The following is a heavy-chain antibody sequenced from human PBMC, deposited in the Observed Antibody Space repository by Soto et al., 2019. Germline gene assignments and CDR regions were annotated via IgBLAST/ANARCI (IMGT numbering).Heavy chain of an antibody. CDR1: GYSFTTYG. Sequence: QVQLVQSGGEVKKPGASVKFSCKPSGYSFTTYGIIWLRQAPGQVLEWMGWISAYNGNTNYAQKLHCRVSMTTDKYMITAYMELRSLRCDDTAVYYWAGVCPVPYFYYGMEVWGQGSTVTVSS. CDR2: ISAYNGNT. J-gene: IGHJ6*02. V-gene: IGHV1-18*01. CDR3: AGVCPVPYFYYGMEV. D-gene: IGHD3-10*02.